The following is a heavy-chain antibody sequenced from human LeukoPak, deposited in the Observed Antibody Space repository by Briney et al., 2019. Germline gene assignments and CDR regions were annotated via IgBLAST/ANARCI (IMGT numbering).Heavy chain of an antibody. D-gene: IGHD5-12*01. CDR2: IYYSGST. V-gene: IGHV4-61*01. J-gene: IGHJ5*02. CDR1: GGSVSSGSYY. CDR3: AKGVRVGYVANWFDP. Sequence: SETLSLTCTVSGGSVSSGSYYWSWIRQPPGKGLEWIGYIYYSGSTNYNPSLKSRVTISVDTSKNQFSLKLSSVTAADTAVYFCAKGVRVGYVANWFDPWGQGTLVTVSS.